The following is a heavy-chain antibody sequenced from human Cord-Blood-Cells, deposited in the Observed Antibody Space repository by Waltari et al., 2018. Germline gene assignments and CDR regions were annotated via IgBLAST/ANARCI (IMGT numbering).Heavy chain of an antibody. J-gene: IGHJ3*02. CDR2: MNTHSGNT. V-gene: IGHV1-8*01. CDR3: YSGSDAFDI. Sequence: QVQLVQSGAEVKKPGDSVKVSCKASGYTFPSYDINWVRQATGQGLEWIGRMNTHSGNTGYAQKFQGRVTMTRNTSRITAYMELSSLRSEDTAVYYCYSGSDAFDIWGQGTMVTDSS. CDR1: GYTFPSYD. D-gene: IGHD3-10*01.